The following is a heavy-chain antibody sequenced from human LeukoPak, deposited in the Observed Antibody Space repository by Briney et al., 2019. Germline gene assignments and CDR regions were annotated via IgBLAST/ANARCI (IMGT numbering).Heavy chain of an antibody. CDR2: IHPHSGDT. V-gene: IGHV1-2*02. J-gene: IGHJ4*02. Sequence: ASVKVSCRASGYTFTGYYIHWVRQAPGQGVEWGGWIHPHSGDTNYAQNFQGRVTMTTDTSISTAYLELSRLRSDDTAVYYCARGLYSSGWYDGDYWGQGTLVTVSS. CDR1: GYTFTGYY. D-gene: IGHD6-19*01. CDR3: ARGLYSSGWYDGDY.